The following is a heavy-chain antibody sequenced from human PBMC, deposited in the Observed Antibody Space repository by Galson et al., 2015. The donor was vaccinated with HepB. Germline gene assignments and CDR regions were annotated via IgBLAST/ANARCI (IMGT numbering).Heavy chain of an antibody. D-gene: IGHD3-3*01. CDR1: GFTFSSYG. J-gene: IGHJ6*02. CDR2: ISYDGSNK. V-gene: IGHV3-30*18. Sequence: SLRLSCAASGFTFSSYGMHWVRQAPGKGLEWVAVISYDGSNKYYADSVKGRFTISRDNSKNTLYLQMNSLRAEDTAVYYCAKEFATTIFGVVIIKGGYYYYYGMDVWGQGTTVTVSS. CDR3: AKEFATTIFGVVIIKGGYYYYYGMDV.